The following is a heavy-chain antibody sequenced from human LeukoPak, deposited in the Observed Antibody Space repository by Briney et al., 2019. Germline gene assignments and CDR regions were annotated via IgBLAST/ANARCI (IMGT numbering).Heavy chain of an antibody. Sequence: GGSLRLSCAAPGFTFSSYAMSWVRQAPGKGLEWVSAISGSGGSTYYADSVKGRFTISRDNSKNTLYLQMNSLRAEDTAVYYCAKDVSGSSYYFDYWGQGTLVTVSS. J-gene: IGHJ4*02. D-gene: IGHD1-26*01. CDR3: AKDVSGSSYYFDY. CDR2: ISGSGGST. CDR1: GFTFSSYA. V-gene: IGHV3-23*01.